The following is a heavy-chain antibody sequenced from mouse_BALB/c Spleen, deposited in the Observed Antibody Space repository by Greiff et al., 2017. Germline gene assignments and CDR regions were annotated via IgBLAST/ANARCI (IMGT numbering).Heavy chain of an antibody. CDR3: ARSYGSKPYFDV. CDR2: ISSGSSTI. CDR1: GFTFSSFG. J-gene: IGHJ1*01. D-gene: IGHD1-1*01. Sequence: EVQVVESGGGLVQPGGSRKLSCAASGFTFSSFGMHWVRQAPEKGLEWVAYISSGSSTIYYADTVKGRFTISRDNPKNTLFLQMTSLRSEDTAMYYCARSYGSKPYFDVWGAGTTVTGSS. V-gene: IGHV5-17*02.